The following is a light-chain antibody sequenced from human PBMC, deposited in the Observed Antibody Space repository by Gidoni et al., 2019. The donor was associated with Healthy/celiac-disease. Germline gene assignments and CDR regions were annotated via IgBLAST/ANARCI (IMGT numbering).Light chain of an antibody. CDR1: SSNIGSNY. Sequence: QSVLTQPPSASGTPGQRVTISCSGSSSNIGSNYVYWYPQLPGTAPKLLIYRKNQRPSGVPDRFSGSKSGTSASLAISGLRSEDEADYYCAAWDDSLSGWVFGGGTKLTVL. J-gene: IGLJ3*02. V-gene: IGLV1-47*01. CDR2: RKN. CDR3: AAWDDSLSGWV.